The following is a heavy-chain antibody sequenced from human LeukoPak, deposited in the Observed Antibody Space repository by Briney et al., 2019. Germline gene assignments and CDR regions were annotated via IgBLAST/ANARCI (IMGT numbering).Heavy chain of an antibody. V-gene: IGHV1-58*01. J-gene: IGHJ4*02. D-gene: IGHD5-12*01. CDR3: AAARGATTELLDY. Sequence: SVKVSCKASGFTFSRSAVQWVRHARGQGLEWIGWIAVGSGNTNNAQKFQERVTITRDMSTGTAYMELRSLRSEDTAVYYCAAARGATTELLDYWGQGTLVTVSS. CDR1: GFTFSRSA. CDR2: IAVGSGNT.